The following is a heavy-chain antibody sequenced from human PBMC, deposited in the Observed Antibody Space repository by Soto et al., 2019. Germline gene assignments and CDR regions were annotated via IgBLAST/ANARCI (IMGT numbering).Heavy chain of an antibody. Sequence: QVQLVESGGGVVQPGRSLTLSCAASGFTFSSYGMLWVRQAPGKGLEWVAVISYEGSYKYYADSVKGRFTISRDNSKNTLNLQMNSLRAEDTAVYYCAKGEGSNYYYGMDVWGQGTTVTVSS. CDR3: AKGEGSNYYYGMDV. D-gene: IGHD6-13*01. J-gene: IGHJ6*02. V-gene: IGHV3-30*18. CDR2: ISYEGSYK. CDR1: GFTFSSYG.